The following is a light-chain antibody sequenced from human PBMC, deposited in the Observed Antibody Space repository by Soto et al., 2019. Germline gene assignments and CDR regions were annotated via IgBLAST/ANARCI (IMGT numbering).Light chain of an antibody. V-gene: IGKV3-20*01. CDR1: QSVSSSF. CDR2: GAS. Sequence: EILMTQSPATVSVSPGERATLSCRASQSVSSSFLAWYQQKPGQAPRLLIYGASNRAAGIPDRFSGSGSGTDFTLTISRLEPEDFAVYYCQQYGSSGTFGQGTKVDIK. CDR3: QQYGSSGT. J-gene: IGKJ1*01.